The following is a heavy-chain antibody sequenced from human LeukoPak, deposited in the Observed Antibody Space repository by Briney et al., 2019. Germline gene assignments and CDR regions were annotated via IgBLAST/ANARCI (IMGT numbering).Heavy chain of an antibody. CDR3: ARDGYRGHYYGMDV. J-gene: IGHJ6*02. Sequence: PSQTLSLTCAVSGGSISSGGYSWSWIRQPPGKGLEWIGYIYHSGSTYYNPSLKSRVTISVDRSKNQFSLKLSSVTAADTAVYYCARDGYRGHYYGMDVWGQGTTVTVSS. D-gene: IGHD5-12*01. CDR2: IYHSGST. V-gene: IGHV4-30-2*01. CDR1: GGSISSGGYS.